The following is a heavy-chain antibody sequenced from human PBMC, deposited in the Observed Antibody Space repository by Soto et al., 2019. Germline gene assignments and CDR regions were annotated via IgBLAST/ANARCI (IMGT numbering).Heavy chain of an antibody. CDR3: ARSNYDFWSGYLYWFDP. D-gene: IGHD3-3*01. V-gene: IGHV4-59*01. J-gene: IGHJ5*02. CDR2: IYYSGST. Sequence: SQTLSLSFTVSGGSISGYYWSWIRQPPGKGLEWIWYIYYSGSTNYNTSLKSRVTISVDTSKNQFSLKLSSVNAADTAVYYCARSNYDFWSGYLYWFDPWGQGTLVTVSS. CDR1: GGSISGYY.